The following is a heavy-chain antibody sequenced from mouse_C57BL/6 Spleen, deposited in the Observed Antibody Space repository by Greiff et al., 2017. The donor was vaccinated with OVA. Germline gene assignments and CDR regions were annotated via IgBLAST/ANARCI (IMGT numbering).Heavy chain of an antibody. V-gene: IGHV1-80*01. CDR2: LYPGDGDT. D-gene: IGHD1-1*01. J-gene: IGHJ1*03. CDR3: ASAYYYGSSPWYFDV. CDR1: GYAFSSYW. Sequence: VQGVESGAELVKPGASVKISCKASGYAFSSYWMNWVKQRPGKGLEWIGQLYPGDGDTNYNGKFKGKATLTAAKSSSTAYMQLSSLTSEDSAVYFCASAYYYGSSPWYFDVWGTGTTVTVSS.